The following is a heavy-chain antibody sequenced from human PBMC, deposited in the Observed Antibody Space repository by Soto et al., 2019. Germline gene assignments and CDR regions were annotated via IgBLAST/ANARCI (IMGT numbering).Heavy chain of an antibody. D-gene: IGHD1-26*01. CDR3: ARPPYSGSYYYFDH. V-gene: IGHV5-51*01. CDR1: GYSFTSYW. CDR2: IYPSDSDT. Sequence: GESLKISCQGSGYSFTSYWIGWVRQMPGKGLEWMGIIYPSDSDTKYSPSFQGQVTISADKSINTAYLQWSSLKASDTAMYYCARPPYSGSYYYFDHWGQGTLVTVSS. J-gene: IGHJ4*02.